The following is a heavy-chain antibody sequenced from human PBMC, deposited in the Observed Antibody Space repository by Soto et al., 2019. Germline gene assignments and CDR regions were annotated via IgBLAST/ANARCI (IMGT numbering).Heavy chain of an antibody. V-gene: IGHV1-8*01. CDR1: GYTFTSYD. CDR2: MNPNSGNT. D-gene: IGHD2-8*01. J-gene: IGHJ6*02. CDR3: ARYCTKPHPGAAAYYYYGMDV. Sequence: ASVKVSCKASGYTFTSYDINWVRQATGQGLEWMGWMNPNSGNTGYAQKFQGRVTMTRNTSISTAYMELSSLRSEDTAVYYCARYCTKPHPGAAAYYYYGMDVWGQGTTVTV.